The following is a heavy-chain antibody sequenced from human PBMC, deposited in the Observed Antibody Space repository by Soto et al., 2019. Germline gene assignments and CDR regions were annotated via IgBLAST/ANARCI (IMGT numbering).Heavy chain of an antibody. Sequence: EVQLVESGGGLVQPGGSLRLSCAGSGFTFSGYWMHWVRQAPGKGPVWVSRLNPNGTFTTNADSVKGRFTISRDNAKNTVYLQMNSLRADDTAVYYCARGGTSTTYWGRFYNWVQGTLVTVSS. V-gene: IGHV3-74*01. J-gene: IGHJ4*02. CDR1: GFTFSGYW. CDR2: LNPNGTFT. CDR3: ARGGTSTTYWGRFYN. D-gene: IGHD7-27*01.